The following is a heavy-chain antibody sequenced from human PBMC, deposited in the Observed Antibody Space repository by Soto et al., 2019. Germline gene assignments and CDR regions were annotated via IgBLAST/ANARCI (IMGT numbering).Heavy chain of an antibody. CDR2: INHSGST. CDR1: GGSFSGYY. V-gene: IGHV4-34*01. CDR3: ARGLVAVAGLYYYYYYGMDV. D-gene: IGHD6-19*01. Sequence: SETLSLTCAVYGGSFSGYYWSWIRQPPGKGLEWIGEINHSGSTNYNPSLKSRVTISVDTSKNQFSRKLSSVTAADTAVYYCARGLVAVAGLYYYYYYGMDVWGQGTTVTVSS. J-gene: IGHJ6*02.